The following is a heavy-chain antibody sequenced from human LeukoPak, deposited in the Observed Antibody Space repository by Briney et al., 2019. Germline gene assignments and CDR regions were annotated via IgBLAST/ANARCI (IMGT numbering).Heavy chain of an antibody. D-gene: IGHD6-13*01. V-gene: IGHV4-34*01. J-gene: IGHJ5*02. CDR3: ARPGGDDRVYSSSWFSWFDP. CDR1: GGSFSGYY. CDR2: INHSGST. Sequence: SETLSLTCAVYGGSFSGYYWSWIRQPPGKGLEWIGEINHSGSTNYNPSLKSRVTISVDTSKNQFSLKLSSVTAADTAVYYCARPGGDDRVYSSSWFSWFDPWGQGTLVTVSS.